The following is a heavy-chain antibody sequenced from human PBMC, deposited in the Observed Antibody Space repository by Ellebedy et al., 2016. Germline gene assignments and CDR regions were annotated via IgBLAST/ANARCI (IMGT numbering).Heavy chain of an antibody. CDR2: MNPNSGNT. J-gene: IGHJ4*02. D-gene: IGHD3-16*01. Sequence: ASVKVSXKASGYSFTNYGISWVRQATGQGLEWMGWMNPNSGNTGYAQKFQGRVTMTRNTSISTAYMELSSLRSEDTAVYYCARGYYEMPDYWGQGTLVTVSS. CDR3: ARGYYEMPDY. CDR1: GYSFTNYG. V-gene: IGHV1-8*02.